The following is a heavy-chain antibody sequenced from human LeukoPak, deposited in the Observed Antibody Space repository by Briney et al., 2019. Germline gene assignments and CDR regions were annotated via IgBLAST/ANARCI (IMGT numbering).Heavy chain of an antibody. CDR1: GDSIISHY. CDR3: AKARFTAEDAFDV. V-gene: IGHV4-59*11. Sequence: SETLSLTCTVSGDSIISHYWSWIRQPPGKGLEWIGYMYYSGYSKYNPSLKSRVTMLVDTSQNQFSLKLTSVTAADTAVYYCAKARFTAEDAFDVWGQGTTVTVSS. D-gene: IGHD1-14*01. CDR2: MYYSGYS. J-gene: IGHJ3*01.